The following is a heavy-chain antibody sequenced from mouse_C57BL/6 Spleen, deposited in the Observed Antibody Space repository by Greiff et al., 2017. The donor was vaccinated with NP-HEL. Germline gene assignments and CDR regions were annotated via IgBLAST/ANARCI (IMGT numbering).Heavy chain of an antibody. CDR3: ARYYGYDGRGYAMDY. D-gene: IGHD2-2*01. V-gene: IGHV1-78*01. J-gene: IGHJ4*01. CDR1: GYTFTDHT. CDR2: IYPRDGST. Sequence: QVQLQQSDAELVKPGASVKISCKVSGYTFTDHTIHWMKQRPEQGLEWIGYIYPRDGSTKYNEKFKGKATLTADKSSSTAYMQLNSLTSEDSAVYFCARYYGYDGRGYAMDYWGQGTSVTVSS.